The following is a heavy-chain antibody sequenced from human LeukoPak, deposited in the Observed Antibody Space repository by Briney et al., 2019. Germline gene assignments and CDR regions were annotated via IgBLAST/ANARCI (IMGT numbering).Heavy chain of an antibody. V-gene: IGHV3-23*01. Sequence: GGSLRLSCTASGFTFSNYAMTWVRQAPGEGLEWVSTISGSGGTTYSADSVKGRFTISRDNSKSTLYLQMHGLTAEDTAVYYCAGTVAGTVYYYYGMDVWGQGTTVTVSS. J-gene: IGHJ6*02. CDR2: ISGSGGTT. D-gene: IGHD6-19*01. CDR1: GFTFSNYA. CDR3: AGTVAGTVYYYYGMDV.